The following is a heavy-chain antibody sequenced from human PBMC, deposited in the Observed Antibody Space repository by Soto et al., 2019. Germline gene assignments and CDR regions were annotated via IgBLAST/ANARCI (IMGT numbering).Heavy chain of an antibody. CDR1: GFTFSSYA. CDR3: ARSRSAMADGMDV. D-gene: IGHD5-18*01. Sequence: GGSLRLSCAASGFTFSSYAMTWVRQAPGKGLEWVSTISGTGGNTYYADSVKGRFTISRDNSRKTVYLQMNNLGGEDTALYFCARSRSAMADGMDVWGQGTTVTVSS. CDR2: ISGTGGNT. V-gene: IGHV3-23*01. J-gene: IGHJ6*02.